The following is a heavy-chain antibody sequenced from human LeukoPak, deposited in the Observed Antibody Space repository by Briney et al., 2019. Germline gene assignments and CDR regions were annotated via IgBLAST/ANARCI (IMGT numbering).Heavy chain of an antibody. CDR3: AKGGRYNWNDGSFDY. CDR1: GFTFSSYG. CDR2: ISYDGSNK. D-gene: IGHD1-1*01. V-gene: IGHV3-30*18. J-gene: IGHJ4*02. Sequence: GGSLRLSCAASGFTFSSYGMHWVRQAPGKGLEWVAVISYDGSNKYYADSVKGRFTIFRDNSKNTLYLQMNSLRAEDTAVYYCAKGGRYNWNDGSFDYWGQGTLVTVSS.